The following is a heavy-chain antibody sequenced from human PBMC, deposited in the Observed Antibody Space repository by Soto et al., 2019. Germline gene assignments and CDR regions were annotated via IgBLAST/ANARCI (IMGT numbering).Heavy chain of an antibody. CDR3: ARDVDTTSHLNWFDP. Sequence: QVQVVESGGGVVQPGRSLRLSCEVSGFSLSRYGMHWVRQAPGKGLEWVAVIWYHGTTKNYADSVKGRFTISRDISKNTVYLQMDSLEVEDTAVYYCARDVDTTSHLNWFDPWGRGVMVTVSS. V-gene: IGHV3-33*01. CDR2: IWYHGTTK. CDR1: GFSLSRYG. J-gene: IGHJ5*02. D-gene: IGHD5-18*01.